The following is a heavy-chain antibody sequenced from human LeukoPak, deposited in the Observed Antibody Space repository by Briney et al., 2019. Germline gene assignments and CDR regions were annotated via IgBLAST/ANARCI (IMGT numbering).Heavy chain of an antibody. D-gene: IGHD6-13*01. V-gene: IGHV3-23*01. J-gene: IGHJ6*03. CDR3: AKVGSGSSWLYYMDV. CDR1: GFSFSSYA. Sequence: GGSLRLSCATSGFSFSSYAMSWVRQAPGKGLEWVSAMSSSDDGRYYAASVRGRFTISRDTSRSTLYLQMNSLRAEDTAVYYCAKVGSGSSWLYYMDVWGKGTTVTVSS. CDR2: MSSSDDGR.